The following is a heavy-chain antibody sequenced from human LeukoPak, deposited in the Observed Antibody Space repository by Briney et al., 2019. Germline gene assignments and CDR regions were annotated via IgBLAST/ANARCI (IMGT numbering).Heavy chain of an antibody. Sequence: PGGSLSLSCAASGFTVSSNYKSWVRQAPGKGLEWVSVIYSGGSTYYADSVKGRFTISRDNSKNTLYLQMNSLRAEDTAVYYCARDSRGVLLFDYWGEGNLVTVSS. CDR1: GFTVSSNY. V-gene: IGHV3-66*01. D-gene: IGHD2-15*01. J-gene: IGHJ4*02. CDR2: IYSGGST. CDR3: ARDSRGVLLFDY.